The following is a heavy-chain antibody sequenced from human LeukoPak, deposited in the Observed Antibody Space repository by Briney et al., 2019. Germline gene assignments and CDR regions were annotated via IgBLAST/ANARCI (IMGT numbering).Heavy chain of an antibody. D-gene: IGHD3-9*01. CDR2: SNHGGST. Sequence: SETLSLTCGVYGGSFSGYYWSWIRQPPGKGLEWIGESNHGGSTNSNPSLKSRVTISVDTSKNQFSLKLSSVTAADTAVYYCARGALRYFDWLPSPNWFDPWGQGTLVTVSS. V-gene: IGHV4-34*01. CDR3: ARGALRYFDWLPSPNWFDP. CDR1: GGSFSGYY. J-gene: IGHJ5*02.